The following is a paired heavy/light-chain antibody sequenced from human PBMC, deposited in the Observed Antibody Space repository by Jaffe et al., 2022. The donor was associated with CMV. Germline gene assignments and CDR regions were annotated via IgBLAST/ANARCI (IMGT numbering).Heavy chain of an antibody. CDR1: GFSFSDSY. Sequence: QVQLVESGGGLVKPGGSLRLSCAASGFSFSDSYMTWIRQAPGKGLEWVSSISSGASGTHYADSVKGRFTVSRDNAKNSLYLQMNSVRVDDTAVYYCARDDGDKNWNDASYFDYWGQGILVAVSS. CDR2: ISSGASGT. CDR3: ARDDGDKNWNDASYFDY. V-gene: IGHV3-11*01. D-gene: IGHD1-1*01. J-gene: IGHJ4*02.
Light chain of an antibody. Sequence: SYVLTQSPSVSVAPGQTARITCGGGNIGSKSVHWYQQKPGQAPLLVIYYDSDRPSGIPDRFSGSNSGNTATLTISRAEAGDEADYYCQIWDTSSDHALFGGGTKLTVL. CDR3: QIWDTSSDHAL. CDR1: NIGSKS. J-gene: IGLJ3*02. CDR2: YDS. V-gene: IGLV3-21*04.